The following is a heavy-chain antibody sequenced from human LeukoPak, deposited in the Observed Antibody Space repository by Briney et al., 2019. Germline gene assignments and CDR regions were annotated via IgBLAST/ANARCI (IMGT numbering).Heavy chain of an antibody. CDR3: ARHGLWFGEPGHHPFDP. CDR1: GGSISTYY. J-gene: IGHJ5*02. V-gene: IGHV4-59*08. D-gene: IGHD3-10*01. Sequence: SETLSLTCTVSGGSISTYYWSWIRQPPGKGLEWIGYIYYSGSTNYNPSLKSRVTISVDTSKNQFSLKLSSVTAADTAVYYCARHGLWFGEPGHHPFDPWGQGTLVTVSS. CDR2: IYYSGST.